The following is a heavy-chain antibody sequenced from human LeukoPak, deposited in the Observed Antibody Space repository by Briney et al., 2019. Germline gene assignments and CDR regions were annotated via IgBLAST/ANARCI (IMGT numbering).Heavy chain of an antibody. CDR2: IYYGGST. J-gene: IGHJ3*02. V-gene: IGHV4-59*01. CDR1: GVSISSYY. D-gene: IGHD1-1*01. CDR3: ARDGRATGAFDI. Sequence: SETLSLTCTVSGVSISSYYWNWLRQPPGRGLEWIGYIYYGGSTSYNPSLKSRVTISVDTSKSLFSLRLNSVTAADTAVYYCARDGRATGAFDIWGQGTMVTVSS.